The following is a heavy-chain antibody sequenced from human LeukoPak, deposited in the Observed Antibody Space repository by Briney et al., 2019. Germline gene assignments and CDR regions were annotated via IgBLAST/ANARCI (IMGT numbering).Heavy chain of an antibody. D-gene: IGHD5-18*01. Sequence: GGSLRLSCAASVFTFSDYYMSWIRQAPGKGLEWDSYISSSSSYTNYADSVKGRFTISRDNANNSLYLQMNSLRAEDTAVYYCAREPPRGGYSYGYYYWGQGTLVTVSS. V-gene: IGHV3-11*06. CDR1: VFTFSDYY. CDR3: AREPPRGGYSYGYYY. J-gene: IGHJ4*02. CDR2: ISSSSSYT.